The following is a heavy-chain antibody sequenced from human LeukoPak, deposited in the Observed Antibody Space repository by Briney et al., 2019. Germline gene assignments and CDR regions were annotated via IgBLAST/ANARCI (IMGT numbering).Heavy chain of an antibody. D-gene: IGHD5-18*01. CDR1: GFTFSSYS. Sequence: GGSLRLSCAASGFTFSSYSMSWVRQAPGKGLEWVSAISGSGGSTYYADSVKGRFTISRDNSKNTLYLQMNSLRAEDTAVYYCAKVTDSYGYHLDYWGQGTLVTVSS. CDR3: AKVTDSYGYHLDY. V-gene: IGHV3-23*01. J-gene: IGHJ4*02. CDR2: ISGSGGST.